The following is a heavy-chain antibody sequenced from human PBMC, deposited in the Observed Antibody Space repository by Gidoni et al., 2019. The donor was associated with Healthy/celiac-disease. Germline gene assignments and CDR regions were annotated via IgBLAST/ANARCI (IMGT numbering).Heavy chain of an antibody. J-gene: IGHJ4*02. D-gene: IGHD3-22*01. V-gene: IGHV4-39*01. CDR1: GVSIISSSYY. CDR2: IVYSGST. CDR3: ARRWGYYDSSGYYPYFDY. Sequence: QLQLQESGPGLVKPSETLSLTCTVSGVSIISSSYYWGGIRQPPGKGREWIGSIVYSGSTYYKPSLKRRVTISVDTSKNQFSLKLSSVTAADTAVYYCARRWGYYDSSGYYPYFDYWGQGTLVTVSS.